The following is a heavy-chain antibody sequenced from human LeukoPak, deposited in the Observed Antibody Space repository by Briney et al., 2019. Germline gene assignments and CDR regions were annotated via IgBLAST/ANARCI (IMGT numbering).Heavy chain of an antibody. CDR1: GGSITSGYFY. V-gene: IGHV4-30-2*01. J-gene: IGHJ4*02. Sequence: SETLSLTCSVSGGSITSGYFYWSWIRQPPGEGLEWIGYVYQSGTTYYNPSLKTRVNISLDTSRNQFSLNLSSVTAADTAVYYCARETVPHYCDYWGQGTLVTVSS. D-gene: IGHD2-21*02. CDR3: ARETVPHYCDY. CDR2: VYQSGTT.